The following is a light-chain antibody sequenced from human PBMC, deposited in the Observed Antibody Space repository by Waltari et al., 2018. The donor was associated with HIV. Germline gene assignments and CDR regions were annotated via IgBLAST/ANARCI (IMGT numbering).Light chain of an antibody. CDR3: QQYKDWPLT. J-gene: IGKJ4*02. CDR2: GAS. CDR1: QTVHSD. Sequence: DIVMTQSPATLSVSPGERAALSCTASQTVHSDLAWYQQKTRQPPRLLVYGASTRPTVIPARFSGSGYGTDFTLIISSLQSDDFAIYFCQQYKDWPLTFGRGTKVEIK. V-gene: IGKV3-15*01.